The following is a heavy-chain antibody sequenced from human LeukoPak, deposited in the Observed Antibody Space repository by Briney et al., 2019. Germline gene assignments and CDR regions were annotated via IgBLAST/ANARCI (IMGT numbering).Heavy chain of an antibody. J-gene: IGHJ4*02. CDR3: ARGPSGYHNT. CDR2: NSGGST. CDR1: EFSVGSNY. D-gene: IGHD5-12*01. Sequence: GGSLRLSCAASEFSVGSNYMTWVRQAPGKGLEWVSLNSGGSTYYADSVKGRFTISRDDSKNTLYLQMNSLGAEDTAVYYCARGPSGYHNTGGQGTLVTVSS. V-gene: IGHV3-66*01.